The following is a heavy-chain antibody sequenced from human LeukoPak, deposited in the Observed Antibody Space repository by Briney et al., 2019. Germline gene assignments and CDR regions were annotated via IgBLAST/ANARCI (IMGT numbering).Heavy chain of an antibody. CDR1: GFTFSSYS. J-gene: IGHJ3*02. CDR2: ISSSSSYI. Sequence: GGSLRLSCAASGFTFSSYSMNWVRQAPGKGLEWVSSISSSSSYIYYADSVKGRFTISRDNAKNSLYLQMNSLRAEDTAVYYCARGVERPRGAAAFDIWGQGTVVTVSS. CDR3: ARGVERPRGAAAFDI. D-gene: IGHD1-1*01. V-gene: IGHV3-21*04.